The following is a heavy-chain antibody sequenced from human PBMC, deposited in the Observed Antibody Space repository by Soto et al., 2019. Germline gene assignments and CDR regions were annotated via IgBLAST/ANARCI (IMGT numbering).Heavy chain of an antibody. V-gene: IGHV4-31*03. J-gene: IGHJ4*02. CDR2: IYYSGST. D-gene: IGHD1-26*01. CDR3: ARRVGWGARTWGEYYFDY. Sequence: PSETLSLTCTVSGGSISSGGYYWSWIRQHPGKGLEWIGYIYYSGSTYYNPSLKSRVTISVDTSKNQFSLKLSSVTAAVTAVYYCARRVGWGARTWGEYYFDYWGQGTLVTVS. CDR1: GGSISSGGYY.